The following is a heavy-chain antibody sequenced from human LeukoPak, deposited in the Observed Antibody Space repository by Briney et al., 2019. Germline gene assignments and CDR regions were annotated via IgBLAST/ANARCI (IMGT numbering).Heavy chain of an antibody. CDR2: IYSSGST. Sequence: GGSLRLSCAASGFSVNSNYMSWVRQAPGKGLEWVSVIYSSGSTYYADSVRGRFTISRDNSKNTLHPQMNTLRAEDTAVYYCASRIATAGSVDYWGQGTQVTVSS. J-gene: IGHJ4*02. D-gene: IGHD6-13*01. CDR3: ASRIATAGSVDY. CDR1: GFSVNSNY. V-gene: IGHV3-53*01.